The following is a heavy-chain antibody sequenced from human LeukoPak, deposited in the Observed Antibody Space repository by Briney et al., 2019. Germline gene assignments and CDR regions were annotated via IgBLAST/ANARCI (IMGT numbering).Heavy chain of an antibody. J-gene: IGHJ3*02. CDR1: GGTFSSYA. V-gene: IGHV1-69*05. D-gene: IGHD1-7*01. CDR2: IIPIFGTA. CDR3: ARGYELELRPPDDAFDI. Sequence: SVKVSCKASGGTFSSYAISWVRQAPGQGLEWMGGIIPIFGTANYAQKFQGRVTITTDESTSTAYMELSSLRSEDTAVYYCARGYELELRPPDDAFDIWGQGTMVTVSS.